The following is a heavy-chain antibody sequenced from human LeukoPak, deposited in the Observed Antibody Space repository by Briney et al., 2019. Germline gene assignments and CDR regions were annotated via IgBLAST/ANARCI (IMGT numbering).Heavy chain of an antibody. D-gene: IGHD2-2*01. J-gene: IGHJ6*03. V-gene: IGHV3-23*01. CDR2: ISGSGGST. Sequence: GGSLRLSCAASGFTFSSYAMSWVRQAPGKGLEWVSAISGSGGSTYYADSVKGRFTISRDNSKNTLYLQMNSLRAEDTAVYYCAKGRYCSSTSCYLAYYYYMDVWGKGTTVTVSS. CDR1: GFTFSSYA. CDR3: AKGRYCSSTSCYLAYYYYMDV.